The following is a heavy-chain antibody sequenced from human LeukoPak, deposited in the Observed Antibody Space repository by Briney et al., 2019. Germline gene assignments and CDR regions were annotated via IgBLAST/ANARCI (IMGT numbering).Heavy chain of an antibody. CDR2: IYSGGST. J-gene: IGHJ3*02. Sequence: GGSLRLSWAASGFTVSSSYINWVRQAPGKGLEWVSVIYSGGSTYYADSVKGRFTSSRDNSKNTLYLQMNSLRAEDTAVYYCPRYGLEAHAFVIWGQGTMVTVSS. D-gene: IGHD3/OR15-3a*01. V-gene: IGHV3-66*01. CDR1: GFTVSSSY. CDR3: PRYGLEAHAFVI.